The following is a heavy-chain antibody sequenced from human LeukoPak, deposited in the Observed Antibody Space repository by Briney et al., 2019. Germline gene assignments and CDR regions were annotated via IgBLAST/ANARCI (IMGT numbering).Heavy chain of an antibody. CDR1: GGSISSSSYY. CDR2: IYYSGST. Sequence: SETLSLTCTVSGGSISSSSYYWGWIRQPPGKGLEWIGSIYYSGSTCYNPSLKSRVTISVDTSKNQFSLKLSSVTAADTAVYYCARYDSSPYFDYWGQGTLVTVSS. CDR3: ARYDSSPYFDY. V-gene: IGHV4-39*07. J-gene: IGHJ4*02. D-gene: IGHD3-22*01.